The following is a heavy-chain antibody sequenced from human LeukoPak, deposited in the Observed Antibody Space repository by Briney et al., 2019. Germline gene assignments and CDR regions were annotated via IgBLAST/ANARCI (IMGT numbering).Heavy chain of an antibody. Sequence: ASVKVSCKASGYTFTSYGISWVRQAPGQGLEWMGWISAYNGNTNYAQKLQGRVTMTTDTSTSTAYMELRSLRSDDTAVYYCAREELSRGYSYGFDYWGQGTLVTVSS. J-gene: IGHJ4*02. CDR2: ISAYNGNT. D-gene: IGHD5-18*01. V-gene: IGHV1-18*01. CDR1: GYTFTSYG. CDR3: AREELSRGYSYGFDY.